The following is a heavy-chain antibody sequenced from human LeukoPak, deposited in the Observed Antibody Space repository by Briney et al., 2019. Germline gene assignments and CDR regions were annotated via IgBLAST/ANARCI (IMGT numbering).Heavy chain of an antibody. V-gene: IGHV3-73*01. J-gene: IGHJ4*02. CDR2: IRSKPNNYAT. CDR3: TRPGTAVAASGDY. D-gene: IGHD6-19*01. CDR1: GLTFSGSA. Sequence: GGSLKLSCVASGLTFSGSAMHWVRQASGKGLEWLGRIRSKPNNYATSYAASVKGRFTISRDDSQNTVYLQMNSLKTEDTAMYYCTRPGTAVAASGDYWGQGTLVTVSS.